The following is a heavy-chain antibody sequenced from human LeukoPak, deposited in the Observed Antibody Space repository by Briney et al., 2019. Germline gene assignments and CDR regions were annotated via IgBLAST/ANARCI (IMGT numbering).Heavy chain of an antibody. V-gene: IGHV4-4*02. J-gene: IGHJ5*02. Sequence: PSETLSLTCAVSGGSISSSNWWSWVRQPPGKGLEWIGEIYHSGSTNYNPSLKSRVTISVDTSKNQFSLKLSSVTAADTAVYYCAKTYYDFWSGYYSGGWFDPWGQGTLVTVSS. CDR1: GGSISSSNW. D-gene: IGHD3-3*01. CDR2: IYHSGST. CDR3: AKTYYDFWSGYYSGGWFDP.